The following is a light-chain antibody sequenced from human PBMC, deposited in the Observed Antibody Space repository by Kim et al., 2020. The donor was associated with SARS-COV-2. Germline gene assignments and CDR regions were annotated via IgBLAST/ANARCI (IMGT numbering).Light chain of an antibody. CDR3: QAWDSSTVV. Sequence: VSPGQTASITCSGDKLGDKYACWYKQKPGQSPVMVIYQDSKRPSGIPERFSGSNAGNTATLTISGTQAMDEADYYCQAWDSSTVVFGGGTQLTVL. J-gene: IGLJ2*01. CDR2: QDS. V-gene: IGLV3-1*01. CDR1: KLGDKY.